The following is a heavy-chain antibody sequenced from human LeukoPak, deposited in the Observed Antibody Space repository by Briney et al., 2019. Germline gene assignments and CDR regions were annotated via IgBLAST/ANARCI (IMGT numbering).Heavy chain of an antibody. D-gene: IGHD2-15*01. Sequence: GESLKISCKASGYTFTSYWLGWVRQMPGRGLEGMVFIYPADSDTKYSPSFQGQVIISADKSTNTAYLEWSSLKPSDTATYYCARHGSMSFTPLVYWGQGTVVTVTS. CDR2: IYPADSDT. CDR3: ARHGSMSFTPLVY. CDR1: GYTFTSYW. J-gene: IGHJ4*02. V-gene: IGHV5-51*01.